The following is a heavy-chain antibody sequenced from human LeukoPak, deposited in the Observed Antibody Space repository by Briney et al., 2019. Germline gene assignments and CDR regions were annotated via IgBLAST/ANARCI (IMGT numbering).Heavy chain of an antibody. V-gene: IGHV3-23*01. CDR2: ISGSGGST. CDR1: GFTFTSYA. J-gene: IGHJ6*03. Sequence: GGSLRLSCAASGFTFTSYAMSWVRQAPGKGLEWVSAISGSGGSTYYADSVKGRFTISRDNSKNTLYLQMNSLRAEDTAVYYCAKYGWSGYSTPGAFFFNYYYYYMDVWGKGTTVTVSS. D-gene: IGHD3-3*01. CDR3: AKYGWSGYSTPGAFFFNYYYYYMDV.